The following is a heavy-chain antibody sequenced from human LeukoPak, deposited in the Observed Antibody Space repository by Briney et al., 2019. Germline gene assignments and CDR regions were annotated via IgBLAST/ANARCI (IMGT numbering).Heavy chain of an antibody. J-gene: IGHJ4*02. V-gene: IGHV3-66*01. CDR2: IYSGGST. Sequence: GGSLRLSCAASGFTVSSNYMSWDRQAPGKGLEWVSVIYSGGSTYYADYVKGRFTISRDNSKNTLYLQMNSLRAEDTAVYYCARDLSYYDSSGYRDYWGQGTLVTVSS. D-gene: IGHD3-22*01. CDR1: GFTVSSNY. CDR3: ARDLSYYDSSGYRDY.